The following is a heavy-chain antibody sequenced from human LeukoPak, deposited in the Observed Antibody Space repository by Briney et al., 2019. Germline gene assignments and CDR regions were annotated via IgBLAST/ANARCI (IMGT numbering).Heavy chain of an antibody. Sequence: SETLSLTCTVSGGSISTYYWSWIRQPPGKGLEWIGYFYYSGTTNYNPSLKSRVIISVDTSKNQFSLKLSSVTAADTALYYCARGIAAAGTPFDYWGQGTLVTVSS. J-gene: IGHJ4*02. V-gene: IGHV4-59*01. D-gene: IGHD6-13*01. CDR2: FYYSGTT. CDR3: ARGIAAAGTPFDY. CDR1: GGSISTYY.